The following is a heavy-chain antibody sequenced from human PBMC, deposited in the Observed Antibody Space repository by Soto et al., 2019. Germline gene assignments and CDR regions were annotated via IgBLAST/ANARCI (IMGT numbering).Heavy chain of an antibody. D-gene: IGHD1-26*01. Sequence: QVQLVESGGGVVQPGRSLRLSCAASGFTFSSYAMHWVRQAPGKGLEWVAVISYDGSNKYYADSVKGRFTISRDNSKKPLYLQMNSLRAEDTAVYYCARGKWELLYAFDIWGQGTMVTVSS. V-gene: IGHV3-30-3*01. J-gene: IGHJ3*02. CDR3: ARGKWELLYAFDI. CDR2: ISYDGSNK. CDR1: GFTFSSYA.